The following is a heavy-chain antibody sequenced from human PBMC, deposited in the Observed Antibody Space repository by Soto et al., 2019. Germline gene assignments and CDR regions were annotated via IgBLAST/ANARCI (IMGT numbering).Heavy chain of an antibody. D-gene: IGHD2-8*01. V-gene: IGHV3-23*01. CDR2: ISASGGT. CDR1: GFTFHPYA. J-gene: IGHJ4*02. Sequence: EVHLLESGGDLVQPGGSLRLSCAASGFTFHPYALTWVRQAPGKGLEWVSSISASGGTYFADSVKGRFTISRDNSKSTLFLQIISLRVEDTAVYYCPRDAVRQILLMQVANYFAYWGQGTLVTVSS. CDR3: PRDAVRQILLMQVANYFAY.